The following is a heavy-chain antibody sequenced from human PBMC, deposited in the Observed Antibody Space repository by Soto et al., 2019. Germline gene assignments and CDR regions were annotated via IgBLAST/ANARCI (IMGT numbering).Heavy chain of an antibody. D-gene: IGHD1-1*01. J-gene: IGHJ4*02. CDR3: ARDRRWNGDFYY. CDR2: ISSSSSYI. Sequence: GGSLRVSCAASGFTFSSYSMNWVRQAPGKGLEWVSSISSSSSYIYYADSVKGRFTISRDNAKNSLYLQMNSLRAEDTAVYYCARDRRWNGDFYYWGQGTLVTVSS. V-gene: IGHV3-21*01. CDR1: GFTFSSYS.